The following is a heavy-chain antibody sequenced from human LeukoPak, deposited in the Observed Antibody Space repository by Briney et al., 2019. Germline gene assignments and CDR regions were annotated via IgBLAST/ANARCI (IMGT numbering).Heavy chain of an antibody. V-gene: IGHV3-30-3*01. D-gene: IGHD2-15*01. J-gene: IGHJ4*02. CDR2: ISYDGSNK. CDR3: ARGVVVVAATPSPFDY. Sequence: GGSLRLSCAASGFTFSSYAMHCVRQAPGKGLEWVAVISYDGSNKYYADSVKGRFTISRDNSKNTLYLQMNSLRAEDTAVYYCARGVVVVAATPSPFDYWGQGTLVTVSS. CDR1: GFTFSSYA.